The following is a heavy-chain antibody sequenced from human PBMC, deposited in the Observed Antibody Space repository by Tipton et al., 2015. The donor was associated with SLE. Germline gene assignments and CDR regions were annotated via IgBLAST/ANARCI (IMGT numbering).Heavy chain of an antibody. CDR3: ARHGAIVWDSSIFFAMDV. J-gene: IGHJ6*02. V-gene: IGHV4-59*08. D-gene: IGHD3-16*02. CDR2: IYYSGNT. CDR1: GDSINNYY. Sequence: GLVKPSETLSLTCIVSGDSINNYYWSWIRQPPGKGLEWIGYIYYSGNTFYNPSLKGRVTISIDTSETQLSLQMTSVTAADAAVYYCARHGAIVWDSSIFFAMDVWGQGTTVTVSS.